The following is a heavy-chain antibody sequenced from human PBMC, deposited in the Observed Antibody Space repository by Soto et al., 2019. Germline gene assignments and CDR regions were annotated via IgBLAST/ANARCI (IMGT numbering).Heavy chain of an antibody. Sequence: QLQLQESGPGLVKPSETLSLTCTVSGGSISSSSYYWGWIRQPPGKGLEWIGGIYYSGSTYYNPSLKSRVTISVDTSKNQFSLKLSSVTAADTAVYYCARHPSDYGDYVEWFDPWGQGTLVTVSS. CDR1: GGSISSSSYY. D-gene: IGHD4-17*01. V-gene: IGHV4-39*01. CDR3: ARHPSDYGDYVEWFDP. CDR2: IYYSGST. J-gene: IGHJ5*02.